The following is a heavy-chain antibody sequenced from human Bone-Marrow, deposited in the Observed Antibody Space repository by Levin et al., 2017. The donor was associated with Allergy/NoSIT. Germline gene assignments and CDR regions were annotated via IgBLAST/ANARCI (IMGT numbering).Heavy chain of an antibody. CDR3: ARFRTSIWPFDY. D-gene: IGHD2-2*01. CDR2: IHSSSLYT. Sequence: GGSLRLSCAASGFSFSDFFMTWIRQAPGQGLEWISSIHSSSLYTKYADSVKGRFTITRDNAKNSLYLQMNSLRAEDTAVYYCARFRTSIWPFDYWGPGTLVTVSS. V-gene: IGHV3-11*03. CDR1: GFSFSDFF. J-gene: IGHJ4*01.